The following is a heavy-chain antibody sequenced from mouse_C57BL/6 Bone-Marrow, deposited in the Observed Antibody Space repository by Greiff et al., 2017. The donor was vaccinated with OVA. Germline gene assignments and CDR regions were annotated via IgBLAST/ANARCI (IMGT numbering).Heavy chain of an antibody. CDR1: GFNIKDYY. Sequence: EVQLQQSGAELVKPGASVKLSCTASGFNIKDYYMHWVKQRTEQGLEWIGRIDPGDGETKYAPKFQGKATITADTSSNTAYMRLSSLTSEDTAVYYCASLWFHWYFEVWGTGTTVTVSS. D-gene: IGHD2-2*01. V-gene: IGHV14-2*01. CDR2: IDPGDGET. CDR3: ASLWFHWYFEV. J-gene: IGHJ1*03.